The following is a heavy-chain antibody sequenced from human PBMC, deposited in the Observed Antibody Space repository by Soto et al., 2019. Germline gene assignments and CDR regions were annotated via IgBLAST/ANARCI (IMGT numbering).Heavy chain of an antibody. V-gene: IGHV3-53*01. CDR2: LYDVDGS. Sequence: DVQLVESGGGLIQPGESLRLSCAAFGLTMSGKKYVAWLRQAPGKVMEWVSALYDVDGSFYADSVTGRFTTSSDSSKTTGYIQMNDLRPDDTAVYYCATWHEREHAFDVWGQGTTVTVSS. CDR1: GLTMSGKKY. J-gene: IGHJ3*01. CDR3: ATWHEREHAFDV. D-gene: IGHD1-1*01.